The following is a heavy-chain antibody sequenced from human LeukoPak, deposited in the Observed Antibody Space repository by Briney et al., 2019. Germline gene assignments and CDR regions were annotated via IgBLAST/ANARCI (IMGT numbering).Heavy chain of an antibody. V-gene: IGHV3-23*01. CDR3: AKGESIFEY. Sequence: GGALRVSCAASGFSFSSYAMSWVRQAPGKGLGWVSAITDSGTSTYYADSVKGRFTISRENSKNTLYLQMNSLRAEDTAVYYCAKGESIFEYWGQGTLVTVSS. CDR2: ITDSGTST. D-gene: IGHD3-10*01. J-gene: IGHJ4*02. CDR1: GFSFSSYA.